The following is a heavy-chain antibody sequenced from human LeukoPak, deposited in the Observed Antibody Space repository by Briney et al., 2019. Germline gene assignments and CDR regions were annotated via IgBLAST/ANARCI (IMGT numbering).Heavy chain of an antibody. CDR2: IYYSGST. V-gene: IGHV4-39*01. J-gene: IGHJ4*02. CDR1: GGSISSSSYY. CDR3: ARLSGYSSSWAHDY. Sequence: PSETLSLTCTVSGGSISSSSYYWGWNRQPPGKGLEWIGSIYYSGSTYYNPSLKSRVTISVDTSKNQFSLKLSSVTAADTAVYYCARLSGYSSSWAHDYWGQGTLVTVSS. D-gene: IGHD6-13*01.